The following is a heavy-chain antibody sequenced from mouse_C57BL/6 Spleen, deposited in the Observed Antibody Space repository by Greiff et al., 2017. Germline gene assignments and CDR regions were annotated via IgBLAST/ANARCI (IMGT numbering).Heavy chain of an antibody. CDR2: IDPTDSET. CDR3: AGDCGSSYGC. D-gene: IGHD1-1*01. Sequence: QVQLQQPGAELVRPGSSVKLSCKASGYTFTSYWMHWVKQRPRQGLEWIGNIDPTDSETHYNQKFKDKATLTVDKSSSTAYMQLSSLTSEDSAVYDCAGDCGSSYGCWGQGTTLAVSS. CDR1: GYTFTSYW. J-gene: IGHJ2*01. V-gene: IGHV1-52*01.